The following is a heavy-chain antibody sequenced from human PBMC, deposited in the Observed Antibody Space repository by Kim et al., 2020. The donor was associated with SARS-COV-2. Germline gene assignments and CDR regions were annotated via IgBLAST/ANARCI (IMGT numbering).Heavy chain of an antibody. CDR3: AKPSFAYSYLDLCY. V-gene: IGHV3-30*18. D-gene: IGHD5-18*01. J-gene: IGHJ4*02. CDR1: GFTFSSYG. Sequence: GGSLRLSCAASGFTFSSYGMHWVRQAPGKGLEWVAVISYDGSNKYYADSVKGRFTISRDNSKNTLYLQMNSLRAEDTAVYYCAKPSFAYSYLDLCYRGQGTLVTVSS. CDR2: ISYDGSNK.